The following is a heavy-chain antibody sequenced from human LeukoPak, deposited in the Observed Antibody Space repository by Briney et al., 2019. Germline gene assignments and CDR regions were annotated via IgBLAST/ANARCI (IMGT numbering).Heavy chain of an antibody. V-gene: IGHV1-2*02. D-gene: IGHD2-2*01. CDR2: INPNSGGT. CDR3: ARVRYCSSTSCYAYYFDY. Sequence: GASVKVSCKASGYTFTGYYMHWVRQAPGQGLEWMGWINPNSGGTNYAQKFQGRVAMTRDTSISTAYMELSSLRSDDTAVYYCARVRYCSSTSCYAYYFDYWGQGTLVTVSS. J-gene: IGHJ4*02. CDR1: GYTFTGYY.